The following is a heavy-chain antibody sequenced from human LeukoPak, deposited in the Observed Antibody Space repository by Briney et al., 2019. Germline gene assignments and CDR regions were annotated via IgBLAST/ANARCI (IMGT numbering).Heavy chain of an antibody. D-gene: IGHD6-13*01. Sequence: TAGSVSFSCVASGFTFNYKPLSRDPQAPGRGLKGVSAISDSGDGTNCADPVQGRFTISRDNSKTTLYLQMNSLRAEDTAVYYCAKGGSSWPLHAFQIWGQGTMVTVSS. CDR2: ISDSGDGT. V-gene: IGHV3-23*01. CDR3: AKGGSSWPLHAFQI. CDR1: GFTFNYKP. J-gene: IGHJ3*02.